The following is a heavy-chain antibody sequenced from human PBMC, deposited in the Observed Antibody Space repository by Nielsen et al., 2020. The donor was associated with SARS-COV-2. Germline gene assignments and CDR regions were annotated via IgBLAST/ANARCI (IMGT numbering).Heavy chain of an antibody. V-gene: IGHV3-64D*06. CDR2: ISANGKDT. Sequence: GESLKISCSASGFTFRSYPMHWVRQAPGKGLEYVSAISANGKDTYYADSMKGRFTFSRDNSRNTLYLQMSSLRTEDTAVYFCVKEDSAYYDYWGQGTLVTVSS. D-gene: IGHD3-22*01. CDR1: GFTFRSYP. J-gene: IGHJ4*02. CDR3: VKEDSAYYDY.